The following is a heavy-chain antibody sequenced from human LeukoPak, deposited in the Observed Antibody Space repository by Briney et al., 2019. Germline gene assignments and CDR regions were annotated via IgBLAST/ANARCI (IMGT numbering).Heavy chain of an antibody. CDR3: ARGSPLVSAKHFDY. D-gene: IGHD6-13*01. Sequence: GASVKDSCKASGYTFTGYYMHWVRQAPGQGLEWMGWINPNSGGTNYAQKFQGRVTMTRDTSISPAYMELSRLRSDDTAVYYCARGSPLVSAKHFDYWGQGTLVTVSS. V-gene: IGHV1-2*02. J-gene: IGHJ4*02. CDR2: INPNSGGT. CDR1: GYTFTGYY.